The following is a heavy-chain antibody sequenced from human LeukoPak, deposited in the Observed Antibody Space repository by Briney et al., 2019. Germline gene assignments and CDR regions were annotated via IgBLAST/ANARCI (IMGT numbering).Heavy chain of an antibody. J-gene: IGHJ4*02. Sequence: SQTLSLTCAISGDSVSSNSAAWNWIRQSPSRGLEWLGRTYYRSKWYNDYAVSVKSRITIDPDTSKNQFSLQLNSVTPEDTAVYYCARGPPYCSSTRCRDWGQGTLVTVSS. D-gene: IGHD2-2*01. CDR2: TYYRSKWYN. CDR1: GDSVSSNSAA. V-gene: IGHV6-1*01. CDR3: ARGPPYCSSTRCRD.